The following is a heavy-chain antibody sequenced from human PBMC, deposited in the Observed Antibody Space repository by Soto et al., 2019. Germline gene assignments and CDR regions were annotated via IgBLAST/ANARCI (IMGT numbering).Heavy chain of an antibody. J-gene: IGHJ3*02. CDR1: GFTLRSYS. CDR3: AFAGSGSYSNVPDAFDI. CDR2: ITSGSRII. D-gene: IGHD3-10*01. Sequence: GGSLRLSCAASGFTLRSYSMNWVRQAPGKGLEWVSYITSGSRIIYYADSVKGRFTISRDNAKSSLYLQMNSLRAEDTAVYYCAFAGSGSYSNVPDAFDIWGQGTMVTVSS. V-gene: IGHV3-48*01.